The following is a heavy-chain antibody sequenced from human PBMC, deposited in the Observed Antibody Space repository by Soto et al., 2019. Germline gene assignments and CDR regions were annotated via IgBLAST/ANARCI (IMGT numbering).Heavy chain of an antibody. CDR2: IYYSGST. J-gene: IGHJ4*02. V-gene: IGHV4-59*08. CDR3: ARQENY. Sequence: PSETLSLTCTVSGGSTSSYYWSWIRQPPGKGLEWIGYIYYSGSTNYNPSLKSRVTISVDTSKNQFSLKLSSVTAADTAVYYCARQENYWGQGTLVTVSS. CDR1: GGSTSSYY.